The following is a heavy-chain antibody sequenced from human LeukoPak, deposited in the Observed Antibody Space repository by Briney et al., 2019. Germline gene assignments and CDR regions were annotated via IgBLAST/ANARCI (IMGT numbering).Heavy chain of an antibody. CDR3: ARVTHTELSTWFDP. CDR2: IKTKTNGGTA. J-gene: IGHJ5*02. Sequence: TGGSLRLSCAASGFTFSNAWMSWVRRAPGKGLEWVGRIKTKTNGGTADYTPPVKGRFTISRDDSKNTLYLQMNSLKSDDTAVYYCARVTHTELSTWFDPWGQGTLVTVSS. D-gene: IGHD5-18*01. V-gene: IGHV3-15*01. CDR1: GFTFSNAW.